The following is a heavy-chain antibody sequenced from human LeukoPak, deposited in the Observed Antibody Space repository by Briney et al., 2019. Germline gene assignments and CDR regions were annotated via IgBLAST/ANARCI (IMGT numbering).Heavy chain of an antibody. J-gene: IGHJ4*02. V-gene: IGHV3-53*01. D-gene: IGHD5-18*01. CDR1: GFTVSSNY. Sequence: GGCPTLSCAASGFTVSSNYMSWVRQAPGKGLEWVSVIYSGDSTNYAESVKGRFTISRDKSKNTLYLQMNSLRAEDTAVYYCARDHSNGYGYHFDYWGQGTLVTVSS. CDR3: ARDHSNGYGYHFDY. CDR2: IYSGDST.